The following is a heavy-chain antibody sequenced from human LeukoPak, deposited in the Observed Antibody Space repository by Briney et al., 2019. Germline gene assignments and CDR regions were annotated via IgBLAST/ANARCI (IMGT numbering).Heavy chain of an antibody. J-gene: IGHJ6*02. CDR2: ISGSGGST. D-gene: IGHD3-16*01. CDR3: AKPPDDPRDYYGMDV. V-gene: IGHV3-23*01. CDR1: GFTFSSYA. Sequence: GGSLRLSCAASGFTFSSYAMSWVRQAPGKGLEWVSAISGSGGSTYYADSVKGRFTISRDNSKNTLYLQMNSLRAEDTAVYYCAKPPDDPRDYYGMDVWGQGTRSPSP.